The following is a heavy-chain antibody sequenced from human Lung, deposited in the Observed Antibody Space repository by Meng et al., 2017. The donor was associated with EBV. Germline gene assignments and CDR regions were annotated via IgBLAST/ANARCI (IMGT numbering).Heavy chain of an antibody. D-gene: IGHD3-22*01. CDR3: ARRLFNYFDY. CDR1: GYTFTGYY. CDR2: INPNSGGT. J-gene: IGHJ4*02. Sequence: QVQRVQSGAEVKKPGASVKVSCKASGYTFTGYYIHWVRQAPGQGLEWMGRINPNSGGTDYAQKFQGRVTMTRDTSFSTAYMELSRLRSDDTAVYHCARRLFNYFDYWGQGTLVTVSS. V-gene: IGHV1-2*06.